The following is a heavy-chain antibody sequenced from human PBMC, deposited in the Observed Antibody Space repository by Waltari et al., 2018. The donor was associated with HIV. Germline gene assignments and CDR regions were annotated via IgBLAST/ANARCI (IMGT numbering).Heavy chain of an antibody. Sequence: EVQLVESGGGLVQPGGSLSLSCSASGFTFSSYWMSLVRQAPGKGGEWGANIKQDGSEKYYVDSVKGRFTISRDNAKNSLYLQMNSLRAEDTAVYYCARDLSSSGWYFGYWGQGTLVTVSS. V-gene: IGHV3-7*04. CDR3: ARDLSSSGWYFGY. D-gene: IGHD6-19*01. J-gene: IGHJ4*02. CDR1: GFTFSSYW. CDR2: IKQDGSEK.